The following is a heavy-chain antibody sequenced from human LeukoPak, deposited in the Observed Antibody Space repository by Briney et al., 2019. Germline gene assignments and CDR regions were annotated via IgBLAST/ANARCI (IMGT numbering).Heavy chain of an antibody. CDR1: GDSISTYY. CDR2: IYSSWST. J-gene: IGHJ4*02. Sequence: SETLSLTCTVSGDSISTYYWSWLRQAPAKEREGSGYIYSSWSTNYNPSLKSRVTISGDTSKNQFSLKLSSVTAADTAVYYCAVHRRVRGVIYWGLGTLVTVSS. CDR3: AVHRRVRGVIY. D-gene: IGHD3-10*01. V-gene: IGHV4-59*01.